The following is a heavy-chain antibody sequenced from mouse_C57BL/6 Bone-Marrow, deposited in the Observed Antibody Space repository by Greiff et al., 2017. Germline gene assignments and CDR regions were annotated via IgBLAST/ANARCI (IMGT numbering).Heavy chain of an antibody. CDR2: IYPRSGNT. Sequence: QVQLKQSGAELARPGASVKLSCKASGYTFTSYGVSWVKQRTGQGLEWIGEIYPRSGNTYYNEKFKGKATLTADKSSSTAYMELRSLTSEDSAVYFCARWAYDSCAYWGQGTLVTVSA. J-gene: IGHJ3*01. D-gene: IGHD6-5*01. CDR3: ARWAYDSCAY. CDR1: GYTFTSYG. V-gene: IGHV1-81*01.